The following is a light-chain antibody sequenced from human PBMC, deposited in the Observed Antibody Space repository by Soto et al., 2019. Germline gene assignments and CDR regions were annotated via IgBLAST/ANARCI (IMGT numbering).Light chain of an antibody. J-gene: IGLJ2*01. CDR3: QSYDSSLSGSTV. CDR1: SSNIGAGYD. Sequence: QSGLTQPPSVSGAPGQRVTISCTGSSSNIGAGYDVHWYQQLPGTAPKLLIYGNSNRPSGVPDRFSGSKSGTSASLAITGLQAEDEADYYCQSYDSSLSGSTVFGGGTKVTVL. V-gene: IGLV1-40*01. CDR2: GNS.